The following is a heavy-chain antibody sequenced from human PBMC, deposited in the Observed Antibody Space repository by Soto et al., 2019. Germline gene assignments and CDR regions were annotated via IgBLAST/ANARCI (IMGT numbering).Heavy chain of an antibody. V-gene: IGHV3-74*01. D-gene: IGHD3-3*01. CDR3: ARDYDFWSGYNWFDP. CDR1: GFTFSSYG. J-gene: IGHJ5*02. CDR2: INNDGSST. Sequence: GGSLRLSCAASGFTFSSYGMHWVRQAPGKGLVWVSRINNDGSSTNYADSVKGRFTISRDNAKNTLYLQMNSLRAEDTAVYYCARDYDFWSGYNWFDPWGQGTLVTVSS.